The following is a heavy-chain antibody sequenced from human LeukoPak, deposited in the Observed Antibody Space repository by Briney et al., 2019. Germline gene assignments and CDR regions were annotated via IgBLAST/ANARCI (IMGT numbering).Heavy chain of an antibody. J-gene: IGHJ4*02. V-gene: IGHV3-21*01. D-gene: IGHD4-11*01. Sequence: GGSLRLSCAGSGFTLSSYSMDWVRQAPGKGLEWVSSISSSSSYIYYADSVKGRFTISRDNAKNSLYLHMNSLRVEDTAVYYCARRSYYGDFDYWGQGTLVTVSS. CDR2: ISSSSSYI. CDR3: ARRSYYGDFDY. CDR1: GFTLSSYS.